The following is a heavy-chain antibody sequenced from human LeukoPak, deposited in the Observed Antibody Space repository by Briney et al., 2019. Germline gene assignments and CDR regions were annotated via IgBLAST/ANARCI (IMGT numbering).Heavy chain of an antibody. CDR2: ISSNGGST. V-gene: IGHV3-64*01. Sequence: GGSLRLSCAASGFTFSSYAMHWVRQAPGKGLEYVSAISSNGGSTYYANSVKGRFTISRDNSKNTLYLQMGSLRAEDMAVYYCARAYCSSTSCLDDYWGQGTLVTVSS. CDR3: ARAYCSSTSCLDDY. D-gene: IGHD2-2*01. CDR1: GFTFSSYA. J-gene: IGHJ4*02.